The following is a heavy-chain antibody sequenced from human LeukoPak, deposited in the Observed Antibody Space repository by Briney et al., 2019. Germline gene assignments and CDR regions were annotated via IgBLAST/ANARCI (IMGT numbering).Heavy chain of an antibody. CDR3: ARGGKRWLQFGDWFDP. V-gene: IGHV1-18*01. D-gene: IGHD5-24*01. J-gene: IGHJ5*02. Sequence: ASVTVSCKASGYTFTSYGISWVRQAPGQGLEWMGWISAYNGNTNYAQKLQGRVTMTTDTSTSTAYMELRSLRSDDTAVYYCARGGKRWLQFGDWFDPWGQGTLVTVSS. CDR1: GYTFTSYG. CDR2: ISAYNGNT.